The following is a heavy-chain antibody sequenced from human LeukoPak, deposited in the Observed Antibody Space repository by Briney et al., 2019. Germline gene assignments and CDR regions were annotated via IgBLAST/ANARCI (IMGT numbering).Heavy chain of an antibody. CDR2: FDPEDGET. D-gene: IGHD3-10*01. V-gene: IGHV1-24*01. J-gene: IGHJ4*02. CDR1: GYTLTELS. CDR3: ATGSPPPFGELL. Sequence: ASVTVSCKVSGYTLTELSMHWVRQAPGKGREWMGGFDPEDGETIYAQKFQGRVTMTEDTSTDTAYMELSSLRSEDTAVYYCATGSPPPFGELLWGQGTLVTVSS.